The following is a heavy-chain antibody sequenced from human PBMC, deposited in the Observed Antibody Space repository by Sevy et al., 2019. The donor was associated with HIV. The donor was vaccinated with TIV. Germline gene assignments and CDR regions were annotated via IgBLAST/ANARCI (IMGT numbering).Heavy chain of an antibody. Sequence: SETLSLTCTVSGDSITRYFWSWIRQPPGNGLEWIGYMYHSGSTNYNPSLKRRVSLSIDTSKNEFSLTLSSVTAADTAVYYCARDYRRDFWSGYSNYFDPWGPGILVTVSS. V-gene: IGHV4-59*01. CDR1: GDSITRYF. CDR3: ARDYRRDFWSGYSNYFDP. D-gene: IGHD3-3*01. CDR2: MYHSGST. J-gene: IGHJ5*02.